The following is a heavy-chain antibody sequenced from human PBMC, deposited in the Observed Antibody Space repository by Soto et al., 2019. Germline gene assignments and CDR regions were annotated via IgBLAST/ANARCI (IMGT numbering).Heavy chain of an antibody. V-gene: IGHV4-30-2*01. CDR1: GGSISSGGFS. J-gene: IGHJ4*02. Sequence: QLQLQESGSGLVKPSQTLSLTCAVSGGSISSGGFSWSWIRQPPGKGLESIGYIYNSGSTYYNPSLKSRVTISVDRSKNQCSLKLSSVTAADTAEYYCAGGIAARPLGYWGQGTLVTVSS. CDR2: IYNSGST. CDR3: AGGIAARPLGY. D-gene: IGHD6-6*01.